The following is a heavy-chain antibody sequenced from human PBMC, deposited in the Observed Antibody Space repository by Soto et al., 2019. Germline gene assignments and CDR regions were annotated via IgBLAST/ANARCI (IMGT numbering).Heavy chain of an antibody. V-gene: IGHV3-30*18. CDR2: ISNNGGQK. D-gene: IGHD6-13*01. CDR3: AKSRDGSNLGMEV. CDR1: GFALISDG. J-gene: IGHJ6*01. Sequence: LRLSCAASGFALISDGMHWVRQAPGKVLEWVAFISNNGGQKKFADSAKGRFSISRDTSKSTVFLQMDSLREDDTALYYCAKSRDGSNLGMEVWGQGTTVNVSS.